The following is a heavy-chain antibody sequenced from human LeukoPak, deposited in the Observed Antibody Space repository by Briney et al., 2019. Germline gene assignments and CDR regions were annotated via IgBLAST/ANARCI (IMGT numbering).Heavy chain of an antibody. V-gene: IGHV3-30-3*01. D-gene: IGHD3-3*01. CDR2: ISYDGSNK. Sequence: GGPLRLSCAASGFAFSSYAMHWVRQAPGKGLEWVAVISYDGSNKYYAGSVKGRFTISRDNSKNTLYLQMNSLRAEDTAVYYCARDGPTIFGVVIMTFDYWGQGTLVTVSS. J-gene: IGHJ4*02. CDR1: GFAFSSYA. CDR3: ARDGPTIFGVVIMTFDY.